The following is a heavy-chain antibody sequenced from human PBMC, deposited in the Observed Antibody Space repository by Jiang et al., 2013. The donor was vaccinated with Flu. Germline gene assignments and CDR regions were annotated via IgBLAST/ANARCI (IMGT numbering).Heavy chain of an antibody. V-gene: IGHV3-7*03. CDR3: ARDLDIVVQPTTHFDAFDI. D-gene: IGHD2-15*01. CDR2: MNQDGNKK. J-gene: IGHJ3*02. CDR1: GFTFSSYW. Sequence: QLVESGGGLVQPGGSLRLSCAASGFTFSSYWMIWVRQVPGKGLEWVANMNQDGNKKSYVDSVEGRFTISRDNARNSLYLQMNSLRAEDTAVYYCARDLDIVVQPTTHFDAFDIWGQGTTVTVSS.